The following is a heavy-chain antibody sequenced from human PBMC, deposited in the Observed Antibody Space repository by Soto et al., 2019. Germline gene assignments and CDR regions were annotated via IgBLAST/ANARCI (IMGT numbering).Heavy chain of an antibody. Sequence: QVQLQESGPGLVRPSETLALTCSVAGGTINSYHWSWIRQPPGKGLEWMGYIYYGGNSVYNPSRKSRVTLSAEADESQVSLRLTSVAAADTAVYYGARGGLTRGDSWGQGTLVTVSS. D-gene: IGHD3-16*01. J-gene: IGHJ4*02. CDR1: GGTINSYH. CDR2: IYYGGNS. V-gene: IGHV4-59*08. CDR3: ARGGLTRGDS.